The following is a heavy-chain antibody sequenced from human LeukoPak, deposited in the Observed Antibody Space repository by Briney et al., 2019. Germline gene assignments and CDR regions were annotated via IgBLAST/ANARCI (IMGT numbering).Heavy chain of an antibody. CDR2: ISYDGSNK. V-gene: IGHV3-30*18. CDR3: AKGTSGYSDY. J-gene: IGHJ4*02. CDR1: GFTFSSYG. D-gene: IGHD2-2*01. Sequence: PGGSLRLSCAASGFTFSSYGMHWVRQAPGKGLEWVAVISYDGSNKYYADSVKGRFTIPRDNSKSTLYLQMNSLRAEDTAVYYCAKGTSGYSDYWGQGTLVTVSS.